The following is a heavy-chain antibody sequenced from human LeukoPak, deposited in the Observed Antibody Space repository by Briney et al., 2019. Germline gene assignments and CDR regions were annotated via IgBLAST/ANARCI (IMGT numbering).Heavy chain of an antibody. J-gene: IGHJ4*02. CDR3: ARDAIAAAGTGFDY. D-gene: IGHD6-13*01. CDR2: INHSGST. CDR1: GGSFSGYY. V-gene: IGHV4-34*01. Sequence: SETLSLTCAVYGGSFSGYYWSWIRQPPGKGLEWIGEINHSGSTNYNPSLKSRVTISVDKSKNQFSLKLSSVTAADTAVYYCARDAIAAAGTGFDYWGQGTLVTVSS.